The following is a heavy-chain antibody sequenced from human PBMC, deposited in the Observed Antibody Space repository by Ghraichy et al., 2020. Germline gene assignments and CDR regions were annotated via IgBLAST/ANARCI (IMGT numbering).Heavy chain of an antibody. V-gene: IGHV4-59*01. Sequence: SETLSLTCTVSGGSISSYYWSWIRQPPGKGLEWIGYIYYSGSTNYNPSLKSRVTISVDTSKNQFSLKLSSVTAADTAVYYCAREGHDGDYDGGYFDYWGQGTLVTVSS. J-gene: IGHJ4*02. CDR3: AREGHDGDYDGGYFDY. D-gene: IGHD4-17*01. CDR2: IYYSGST. CDR1: GGSISSYY.